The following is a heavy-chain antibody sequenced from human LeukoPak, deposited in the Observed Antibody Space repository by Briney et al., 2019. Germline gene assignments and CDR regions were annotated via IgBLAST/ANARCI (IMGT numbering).Heavy chain of an antibody. CDR1: GFTFSSYA. CDR3: AKGPWGSWSSGNWFDP. V-gene: IGHV3-23*01. J-gene: IGHJ5*02. CDR2: ISGSGGST. Sequence: GGSLRLSCAASGFTFSSYAMSWVRQAPGKGLKWVSAISGSGGSTYYADSVKGRFTISRDNSKNTLYLQMNSLRAEDTAVYYCAKGPWGSWSSGNWFDPWGQGTLVTVSS. D-gene: IGHD6-13*01.